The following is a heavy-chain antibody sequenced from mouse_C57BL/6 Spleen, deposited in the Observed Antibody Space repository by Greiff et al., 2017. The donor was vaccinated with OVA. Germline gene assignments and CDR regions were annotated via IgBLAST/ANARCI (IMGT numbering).Heavy chain of an antibody. CDR2: IDPSDSYT. Sequence: VQLQQPGAELVRPGTSVKLSCKASGYTFTSYWMHWVKQRPGQGLEWIGVIDPSDSYTNYNQKFKGKATLTVDTSSSTAYMQLSSLTSEDSAVYYCASWNFDYWGQGTTLTDSS. J-gene: IGHJ2*01. CDR3: ASWNFDY. V-gene: IGHV1-59*01. CDR1: GYTFTSYW.